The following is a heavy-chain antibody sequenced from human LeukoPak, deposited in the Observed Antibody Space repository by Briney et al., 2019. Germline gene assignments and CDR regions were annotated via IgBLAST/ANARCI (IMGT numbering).Heavy chain of an antibody. CDR2: IYYSGST. D-gene: IGHD2-15*01. J-gene: IGHJ3*02. Sequence: SETLSLTCTVSGGSISSSSYYWGWIRQPPGKGLECIGSIYYSGSTYYNPSLKSRVTISVDTSKNQFSLKLSSVTAADTAVYYCARRRPSVVVVANDAFDIWGQGTMVTVSS. CDR3: ARRRPSVVVVANDAFDI. CDR1: GGSISSSSYY. V-gene: IGHV4-39*01.